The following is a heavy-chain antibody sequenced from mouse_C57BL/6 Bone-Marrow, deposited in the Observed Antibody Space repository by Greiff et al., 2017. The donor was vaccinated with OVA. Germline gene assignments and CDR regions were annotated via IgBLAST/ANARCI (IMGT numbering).Heavy chain of an antibody. V-gene: IGHV1-15*01. CDR2: IDPETGGT. D-gene: IGHD2-5*01. Sequence: QVQLQQSGAELVRPGASVTLSCKASGYTFTDYEMHWVKQTPVHGLEWIGAIDPETGGTSYNQKFKGKAILTADKSSSTAYMELRSLTSEDSAVYYGTRGYSSYYGMDYWGQGTSVTVSS. CDR3: TRGYSSYYGMDY. CDR1: GYTFTDYE. J-gene: IGHJ4*01.